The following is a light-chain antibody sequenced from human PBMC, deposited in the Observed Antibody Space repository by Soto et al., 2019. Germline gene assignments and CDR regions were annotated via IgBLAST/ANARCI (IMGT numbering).Light chain of an antibody. J-gene: IGKJ4*01. V-gene: IGKV1-5*03. CDR3: QQYKSVSLLT. CDR1: QSISTW. Sequence: DIQMTQSPSTLSASVGDRVTITCRASQSISTWLAWYQQKPGKAPKLLIYKASSLESGVPSRFSGSGSGTEFTLTISSLQPDDFATYYCQQYKSVSLLTFGGGTKVDNK. CDR2: KAS.